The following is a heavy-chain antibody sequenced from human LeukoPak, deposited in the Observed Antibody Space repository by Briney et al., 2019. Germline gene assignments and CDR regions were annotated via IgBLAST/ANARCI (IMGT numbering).Heavy chain of an antibody. Sequence: RGSMRLSCAASGFTVSSNYMSWVRQAPGKGLEWVSVIYSGGSTYYADSVKGRFIISRDYSKNTLYLQMNSLGAEDTAVYYCARDRDSSGWVKIWGQGTVASVSS. CDR2: IYSGGST. CDR3: ARDRDSSGWVKI. D-gene: IGHD6-19*01. V-gene: IGHV3-66*01. J-gene: IGHJ3*02. CDR1: GFTVSSNY.